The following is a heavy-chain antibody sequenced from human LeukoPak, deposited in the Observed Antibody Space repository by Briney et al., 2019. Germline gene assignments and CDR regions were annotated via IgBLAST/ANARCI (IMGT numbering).Heavy chain of an antibody. CDR3: ARVTYRFDDY. J-gene: IGHJ4*02. CDR1: GFTFSSYW. V-gene: IGHV3-7*01. Sequence: PGGSLRLSCAVSGFTFSSYWMSWGREAPGKGLEWVASINEDGSDKYYVDSVKGRFTISRDNAKNSLYLQMNSLRAEDTAVYYCARVTYRFDDYWGQGTLVTVSS. CDR2: INEDGSDK.